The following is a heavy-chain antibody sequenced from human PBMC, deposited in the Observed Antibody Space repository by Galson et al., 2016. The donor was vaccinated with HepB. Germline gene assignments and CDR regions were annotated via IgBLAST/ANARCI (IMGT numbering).Heavy chain of an antibody. CDR2: IDWDDDK. J-gene: IGHJ4*02. CDR3: ARMNYYDSKDEY. CDR1: GFSLSTSGMR. V-gene: IGHV2-70*04. Sequence: PALVKPTQTLTLTCTFSGFSLSTSGMRVSWIRQPPGKALEWLARIDWDDDKFYSTSLKTRLTISKDTSKNQVVLTMTNMDPVDTATYYCARMNYYDSKDEYWGQGTLSPSPQ. D-gene: IGHD3-22*01.